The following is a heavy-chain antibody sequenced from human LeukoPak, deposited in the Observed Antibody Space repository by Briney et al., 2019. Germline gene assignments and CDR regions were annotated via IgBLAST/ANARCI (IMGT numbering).Heavy chain of an antibody. CDR1: GLTVSSNY. D-gene: IGHD3-22*01. V-gene: IGHV3-66*01. CDR2: IYSGGST. J-gene: IGHJ4*02. CDR3: ARALNSYDSSLGGFYFDY. Sequence: PGGSLRLSGAASGLTVSSNYMSWVRQAPGKGLEGVSVIYSGGSTYYADSVKGRFTISRDNSKNTLYLQMNSLRAEDTAVYFCARALNSYDSSLGGFYFDYWGQGTLVTVSS.